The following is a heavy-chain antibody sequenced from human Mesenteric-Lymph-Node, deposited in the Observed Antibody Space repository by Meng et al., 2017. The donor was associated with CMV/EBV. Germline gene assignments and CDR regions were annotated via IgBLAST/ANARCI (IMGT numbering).Heavy chain of an antibody. Sequence: CKTSGYTFSNHEITWVRRAPGHGLGWLGWINPQNGNAIYAQKFEGRVTVSLDMSASTSYMELRSLRPDDTAMYFCARIAVGGSWYFDLWGRGSLVTVSS. CDR1: GYTFSNHE. CDR2: INPQNGNA. CDR3: ARIAVGGSWYFDL. D-gene: IGHD6-19*01. J-gene: IGHJ2*01. V-gene: IGHV1-18*01.